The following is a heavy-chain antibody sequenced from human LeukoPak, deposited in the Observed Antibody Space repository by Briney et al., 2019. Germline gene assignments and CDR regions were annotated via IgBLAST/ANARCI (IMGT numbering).Heavy chain of an antibody. CDR3: AREFRYCSGGSCYSGYYGMDV. CDR2: IIPIFGPA. CDR1: GGTFNNYA. D-gene: IGHD2-15*01. J-gene: IGHJ6*02. Sequence: ASVKVSCKASGGTFNNYAINWVRQAPGQGLEWMGGIIPIFGPAKYAQKFQGRVTIDADDSTGTAYMELSSLRSDDTAVYYCAREFRYCSGGSCYSGYYGMDVWGQGTTVTVSS. V-gene: IGHV1-69*13.